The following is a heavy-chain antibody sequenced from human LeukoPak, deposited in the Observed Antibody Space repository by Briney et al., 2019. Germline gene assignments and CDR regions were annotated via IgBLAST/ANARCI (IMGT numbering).Heavy chain of an antibody. CDR3: ARVSQGGYDLGLFDY. D-gene: IGHD5-12*01. Sequence: SETLSLTCAVSGGPISSSNWWSWVRQPPGKGLEWIGEIYHSGSTNYNPSLKSRVTISVDKSKNQFSLKLSSVTAADTAVYYCARVSQGGYDLGLFDYWGQGTLVTVSS. CDR1: GGPISSSNW. V-gene: IGHV4-4*02. CDR2: IYHSGST. J-gene: IGHJ4*02.